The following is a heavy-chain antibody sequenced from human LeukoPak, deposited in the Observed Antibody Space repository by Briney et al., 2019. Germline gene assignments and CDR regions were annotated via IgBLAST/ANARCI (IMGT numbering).Heavy chain of an antibody. CDR3: AKERVGATSFDY. CDR1: GFTFSSYG. D-gene: IGHD1-26*01. J-gene: IGHJ4*02. CDR2: ISYDGSNK. V-gene: IGHV3-30*18. Sequence: GRSLRLSCAASGFTFSSYGMHWVRQAPGKGLEWVAVISYDGSNKYYVDSVKGRFTISRDNSKNTLYLQMNSLRAEDTAVYYCAKERVGATSFDYWGQGTLVTVSS.